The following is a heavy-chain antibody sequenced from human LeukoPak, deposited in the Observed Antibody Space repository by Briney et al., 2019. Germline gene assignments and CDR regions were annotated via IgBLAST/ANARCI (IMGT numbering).Heavy chain of an antibody. J-gene: IGHJ4*02. Sequence: SVKVSCKASGGTFSSYAISWVRQAPGQGLEWMGRIIPIFGTANYAQKFQGRVTIATDESTSTAYMELSSLRSEDTAVYYCARGDSSGYYGLYWGQGTLVTVSS. CDR2: IIPIFGTA. CDR3: ARGDSSGYYGLY. CDR1: GGTFSSYA. D-gene: IGHD3-22*01. V-gene: IGHV1-69*05.